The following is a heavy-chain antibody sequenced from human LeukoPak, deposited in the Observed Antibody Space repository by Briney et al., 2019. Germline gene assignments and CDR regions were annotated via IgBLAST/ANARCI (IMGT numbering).Heavy chain of an antibody. V-gene: IGHV1-3*01. CDR2: ISAGNGNT. CDR1: GYTFTNYP. D-gene: IGHD6-13*01. J-gene: IGHJ6*04. Sequence: ASVKVSCKASGYTFTNYPIHWVRQAPGHRLEWMGWISAGNGNTKYSQKLKDRVTITRDTSASTAYMELSSLRSEDTAVYYCARDKGAAAGSDYYYGMDVWGTGTTVTVSS. CDR3: ARDKGAAAGSDYYYGMDV.